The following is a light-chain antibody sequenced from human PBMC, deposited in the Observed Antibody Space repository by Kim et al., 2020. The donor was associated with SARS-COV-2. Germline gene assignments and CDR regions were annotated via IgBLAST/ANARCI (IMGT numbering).Light chain of an antibody. V-gene: IGLV2-14*03. CDR1: NSAVGGYHS. Sequence: GQSFTLSCPGSNSAVGGYHSVSWYQQHPDKGPKLLIYDVSKRPSGVSNRFSGSKSGNTASLTISGLQAEDEADYYCSPSTTNNTLIFGGGTQLTVL. CDR2: DVS. CDR3: SPSTTNNTLI. J-gene: IGLJ2*01.